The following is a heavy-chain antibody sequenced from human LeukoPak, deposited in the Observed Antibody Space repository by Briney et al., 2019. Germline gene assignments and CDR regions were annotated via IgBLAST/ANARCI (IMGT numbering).Heavy chain of an antibody. Sequence: PSETLSLTCTVSGGSISSYYWSWIRQPAGKGLEWIGRIYTRGSTNYNPSLKSRVTMSVDTSKNQFSLKLSSVTAADTAVYYCARANHITIFGANWFDPWGQGTLVTVSS. CDR2: IYTRGST. D-gene: IGHD3-3*01. J-gene: IGHJ5*02. CDR3: ARANHITIFGANWFDP. CDR1: GGSISSYY. V-gene: IGHV4-4*07.